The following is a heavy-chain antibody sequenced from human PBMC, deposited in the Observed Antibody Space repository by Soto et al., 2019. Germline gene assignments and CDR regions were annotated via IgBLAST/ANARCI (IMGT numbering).Heavy chain of an antibody. Sequence: GAPVKVCCKASGYTFTSYYMDWVQQAPGQGLEWMGIINPSGGSTSYAQKFQGRVTMTRDTSTSTVYMELSSLRSEDTAVYYCAREGRNEQLVPAFDYWGQGTLVTVSS. D-gene: IGHD6-6*01. CDR2: INPSGGST. V-gene: IGHV1-46*01. CDR3: AREGRNEQLVPAFDY. CDR1: GYTFTSYY. J-gene: IGHJ4*02.